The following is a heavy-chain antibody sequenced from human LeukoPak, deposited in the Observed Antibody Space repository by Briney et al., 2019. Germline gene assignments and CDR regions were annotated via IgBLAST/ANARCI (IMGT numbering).Heavy chain of an antibody. CDR3: ARGETVDTAMPGSGGY. V-gene: IGHV1-2*02. D-gene: IGHD5-18*01. J-gene: IGHJ4*02. CDR1: GYTFTGYY. CDR2: INPNSGGT. Sequence: ASVKVSCKASGYTFTGYYMHWVRQAPGQGLEWMGWINPNSGGTNYAQKFQGRVTMTRDTSISTAYMELSRLRSDDTAVNYCARGETVDTAMPGSGGYWGQGTLVTVSS.